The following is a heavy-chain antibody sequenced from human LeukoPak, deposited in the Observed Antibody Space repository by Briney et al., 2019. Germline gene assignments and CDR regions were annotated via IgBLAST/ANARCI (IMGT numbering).Heavy chain of an antibody. D-gene: IGHD1-26*01. CDR1: GFTFSNYE. J-gene: IGHJ4*02. Sequence: GGSLRLSCAASGFTFSNYEMNWVRQAPGKGLEWVSYISGRGDVIYYADSVKGRFTISRDNAKNSLYLQMNSLRAEDTALYCCARPYYVAANYYFDYWGQGTLVTVSS. CDR2: ISGRGDVI. CDR3: ARPYYVAANYYFDY. V-gene: IGHV3-48*03.